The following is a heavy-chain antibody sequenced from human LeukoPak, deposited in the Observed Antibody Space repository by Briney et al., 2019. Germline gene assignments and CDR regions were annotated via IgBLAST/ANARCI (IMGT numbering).Heavy chain of an antibody. CDR1: GYTFTSYG. V-gene: IGHV1-18*01. CDR3: ARARPDVQLWFYDY. D-gene: IGHD5-18*01. J-gene: IGHJ4*02. Sequence: ASVTVSCKASGYTFTSYGITWVRQAPGQGLEWMGWISAFNGNTNYAQKLQGRVTITTDTSTSTAYMELRSLRSDDTAVYYCARARPDVQLWFYDYWGQGTLVTVSS. CDR2: ISAFNGNT.